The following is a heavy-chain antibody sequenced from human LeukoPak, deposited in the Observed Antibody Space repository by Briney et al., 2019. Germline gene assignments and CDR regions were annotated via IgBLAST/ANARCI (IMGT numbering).Heavy chain of an antibody. V-gene: IGHV3-48*04. CDR2: ISTSGSTT. CDR1: GITFRNSW. Sequence: GGSLRLSCAASGITFRNSWMSWVRQAPGKGLEWVSYISTSGSTTYYADSVKGRFTISRDNAKSSLFLQMNSLRAEDTAVYYCARDRTPQTDSSTYGLDVWGQGTTVTVSS. CDR3: ARDRTPQTDSSTYGLDV. D-gene: IGHD1-14*01. J-gene: IGHJ6*02.